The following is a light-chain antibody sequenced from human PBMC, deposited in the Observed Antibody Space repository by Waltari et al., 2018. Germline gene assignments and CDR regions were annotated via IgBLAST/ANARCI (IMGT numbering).Light chain of an antibody. Sequence: QTVVTQEPSLSVSPGGTVTLTCALSSGSVSRTSYPTWYQQTPGQPPRTLVYKGISRSSGVPDRFSGSILGNTAALTITGAQADDESDYYYSMYMGSGVWVFGGGTKLTVL. CDR1: SGSVSRTSY. CDR2: KGI. V-gene: IGLV8-61*01. J-gene: IGLJ3*02. CDR3: SMYMGSGVWV.